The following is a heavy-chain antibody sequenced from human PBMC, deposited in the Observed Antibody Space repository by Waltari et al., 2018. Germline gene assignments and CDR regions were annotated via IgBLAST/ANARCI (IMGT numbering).Heavy chain of an antibody. CDR2: SNERGYT. Sequence: QVQLQQRGAGLLRPSETLSLTCAVDSGSLSGRWWSWIRKPPGKGLEWIGESNERGYTYYKPALRCRAAISVDTSRNQFSRKLSFVTAADTGVYYCARHRHPGNSFDMWGQGTVTVSS. CDR3: ARHRHPGNSFDM. CDR1: SGSLSGRW. D-gene: IGHD2-21*01. J-gene: IGHJ3*02. V-gene: IGHV4-34*01.